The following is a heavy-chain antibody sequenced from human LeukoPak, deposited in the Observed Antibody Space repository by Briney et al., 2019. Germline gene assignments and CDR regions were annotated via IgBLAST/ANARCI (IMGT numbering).Heavy chain of an antibody. CDR3: ARDRSSASYTYYYYYMDV. CDR1: DDSISSSTYY. CDR2: LYYSGKT. V-gene: IGHV4-39*07. Sequence: PSDTLSLTCIISDDSISSSTYYWGWIRQPPGKGLEWIGTLYYSGKTYYNPSLKSRVTISIDTSKNRFSLKLTSATAADTAVYYCARDRSSASYTYYYYYMDVWGKGTTVTVSS. D-gene: IGHD1-26*01. J-gene: IGHJ6*03.